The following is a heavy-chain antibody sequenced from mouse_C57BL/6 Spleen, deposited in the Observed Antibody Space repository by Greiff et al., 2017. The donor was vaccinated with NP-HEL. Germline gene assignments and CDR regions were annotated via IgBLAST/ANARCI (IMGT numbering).Heavy chain of an antibody. J-gene: IGHJ2*01. D-gene: IGHD1-1*01. CDR3: TRDWIATDY. V-gene: IGHV1-15*01. CDR1: GYTFTDYE. CDR2: IDPETGST. Sequence: VQLQQSGAELVRPGASVTLSCKASGYTFTDYEMHWVKQTPVHGLEWIGAIDPETGSTAYNQKFKGKAILTADKSSSTAYMELRSLTSEDSAVYYCTRDWIATDYWGQGTTLTVSS.